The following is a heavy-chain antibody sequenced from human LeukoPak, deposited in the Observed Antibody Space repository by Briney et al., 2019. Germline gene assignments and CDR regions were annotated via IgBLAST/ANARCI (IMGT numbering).Heavy chain of an antibody. V-gene: IGHV3-23*01. D-gene: IGHD1-26*01. CDR1: GFTFNDYW. CDR2: ISGSGGST. CDR3: AKDRFGGSYDCFDY. J-gene: IGHJ4*02. Sequence: GGSLRLSCAASGFTFNDYWMSWVRQAPGKGLEWVSAISGSGGSTYYADSVKGRFTISRDNSKNTLYLQMNSLRAEDTAVYYCAKDRFGGSYDCFDYWGQGTLVTVSS.